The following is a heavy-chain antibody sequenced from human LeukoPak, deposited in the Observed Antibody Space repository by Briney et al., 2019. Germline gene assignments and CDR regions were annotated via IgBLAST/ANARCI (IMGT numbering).Heavy chain of an antibody. D-gene: IGHD5-12*01. CDR2: FDPEDGET. J-gene: IGHJ4*02. Sequence: APVKVSCKVSGYTLTELSMQWVGQAPGKGLEWMGGFDPEDGETIYAQKFQGRVTMTEDTSTDKAYMELSSLRSEDTAVYYCATASTVATSSRFGGFDYWGQGTLVTVSS. CDR3: ATASTVATSSRFGGFDY. CDR1: GYTLTELS. V-gene: IGHV1-24*01.